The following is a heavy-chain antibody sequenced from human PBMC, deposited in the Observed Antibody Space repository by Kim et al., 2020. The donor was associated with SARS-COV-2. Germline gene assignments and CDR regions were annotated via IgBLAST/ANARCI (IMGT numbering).Heavy chain of an antibody. CDR1: GYTFTSYG. V-gene: IGHV1-18*01. J-gene: IGHJ3*02. D-gene: IGHD5-18*01. Sequence: ASVKVSCKASGYTFTSYGISWVRQAPGQGLEWMGWISAYNGNTNYAQKLQGRVTMTTDTSTSTAYMELRSLGSDDTAVYYCARAGWVTPTHAFDIWGQGTMVTVSS. CDR2: ISAYNGNT. CDR3: ARAGWVTPTHAFDI.